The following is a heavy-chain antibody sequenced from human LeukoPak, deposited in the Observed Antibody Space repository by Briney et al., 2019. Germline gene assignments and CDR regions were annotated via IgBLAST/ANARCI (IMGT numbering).Heavy chain of an antibody. D-gene: IGHD3-10*01. Sequence: PGGSLRLSCAASGFTFSSYWMHWVRQAPGKGLVWVSRINSDGSSTSYADSVKGRFTISRDNSKNTLYLQMNSLRAEDTAVYYCAKVPLWFGELLNYFDYWGQGTLVTVSS. V-gene: IGHV3-74*01. CDR2: INSDGSST. CDR1: GFTFSSYW. CDR3: AKVPLWFGELLNYFDY. J-gene: IGHJ4*02.